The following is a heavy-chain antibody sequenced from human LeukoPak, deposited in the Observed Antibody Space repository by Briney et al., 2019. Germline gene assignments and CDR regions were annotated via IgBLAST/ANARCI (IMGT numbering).Heavy chain of an antibody. CDR3: AKSSGNYLNYYYYMDV. Sequence: PGGSLRLSCAASGFTFSSYEMNWVRQAPGKGLEWVSYISSSGSTIYYADSVKGRFTISRDNAKNSLYLQMNSLRAEDTALYYCAKSSGNYLNYYYYMDVWGKGTTVTISS. V-gene: IGHV3-48*03. D-gene: IGHD3-10*01. J-gene: IGHJ6*03. CDR1: GFTFSSYE. CDR2: ISSSGSTI.